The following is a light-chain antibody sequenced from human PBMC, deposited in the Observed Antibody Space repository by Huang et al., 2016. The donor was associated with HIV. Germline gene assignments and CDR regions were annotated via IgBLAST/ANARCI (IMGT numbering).Light chain of an antibody. CDR2: GAS. CDR3: QQYNNWPYT. CDR1: QSVSSN. Sequence: EIVMTQSPATLSVSPGERATLSCRASQSVSSNLAWYRQKPGQGPRLLIYGASTRATGIPARFSGSGSGTEFTLTISSLQSEDFAVYYCQQYNNWPYTFGQGTKLEIK. J-gene: IGKJ2*01. V-gene: IGKV3-15*01.